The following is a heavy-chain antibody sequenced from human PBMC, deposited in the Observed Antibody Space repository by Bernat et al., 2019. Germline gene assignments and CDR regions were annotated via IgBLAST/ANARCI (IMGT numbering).Heavy chain of an antibody. CDR3: ASRPDWFGIAGNVDY. V-gene: IGHV3-30*01. D-gene: IGHD3-9*01. J-gene: IGHJ4*02. Sequence: QVQLVESGGGVVQPGRSLRLSCAASGFTFSSYAMHWVRQAPGKGLEWVAVISYDGSNKYYADSVKGRITISRDNSKNTLYLQMNSLKAEDTAVYYWASRPDWFGIAGNVDYWGQGTLVTVSS. CDR1: GFTFSSYA. CDR2: ISYDGSNK.